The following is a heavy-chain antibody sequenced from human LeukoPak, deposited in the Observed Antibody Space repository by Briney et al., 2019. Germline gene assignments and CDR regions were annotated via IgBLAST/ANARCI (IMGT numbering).Heavy chain of an antibody. J-gene: IGHJ6*02. Sequence: ASQTLSLTCTVSGGSISRGDYYWSWIRQHPGKGLECIGYIYYSGSTYYTPSLKSRVTISVDTSKNQFSLKLSSVTAADTAVYYCASSGGVVHYYAMDVWGQGTTVTVSS. V-gene: IGHV4-31*03. CDR1: GGSISRGDYY. D-gene: IGHD2-2*01. CDR3: ASSGGVVHYYAMDV. CDR2: IYYSGST.